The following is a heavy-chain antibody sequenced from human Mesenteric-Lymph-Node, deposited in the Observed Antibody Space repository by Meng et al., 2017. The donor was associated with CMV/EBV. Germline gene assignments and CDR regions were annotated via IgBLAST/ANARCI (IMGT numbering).Heavy chain of an antibody. Sequence: CKASGYTFTGYYVHWVRQAPGRGLEWMGRIDPDSGSTDYAQKFQGRVTMTRDTSVSTAYRELSRLRSDDTAVYYCARQLSSGAPALPWGQGTLVTVSS. J-gene: IGHJ5*02. D-gene: IGHD1-1*01. CDR2: IDPDSGST. CDR3: ARQLSSGAPALP. CDR1: GYTFTGYY. V-gene: IGHV1-2*06.